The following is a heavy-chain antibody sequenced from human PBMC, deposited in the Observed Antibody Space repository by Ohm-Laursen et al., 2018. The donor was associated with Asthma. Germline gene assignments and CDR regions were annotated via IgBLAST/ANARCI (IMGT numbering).Heavy chain of an antibody. CDR3: ARIGPEWELPGREYSLHH. J-gene: IGHJ1*01. Sequence: SLRLSCTASGFTFDGYAMHWVRQAPGKGLEWVASISTASSFIYYADSVRGRFTTSRDNARNSVYLQMNSLRAEDTALYYCARIGPEWELPGREYSLHHWGQGTQVTASS. D-gene: IGHD1-26*01. V-gene: IGHV3-21*01. CDR2: ISTASSFI. CDR1: GFTFDGYA.